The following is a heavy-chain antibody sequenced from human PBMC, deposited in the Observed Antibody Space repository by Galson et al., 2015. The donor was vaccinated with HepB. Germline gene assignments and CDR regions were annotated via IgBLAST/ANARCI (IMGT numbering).Heavy chain of an antibody. CDR3: ARPYGYCSGGSCPFDY. J-gene: IGHJ4*02. Sequence: SVKVSCKASGGTFSSYTISWVRQAPGQGLEWMGRIIPILGIANYAQKFQGRVTITADKSTSTAYMELSSLRSEDTAVYYCARPYGYCSGGSCPFDYWGQGTLVTVSS. CDR1: GGTFSSYT. CDR2: IIPILGIA. V-gene: IGHV1-69*02. D-gene: IGHD2-15*01.